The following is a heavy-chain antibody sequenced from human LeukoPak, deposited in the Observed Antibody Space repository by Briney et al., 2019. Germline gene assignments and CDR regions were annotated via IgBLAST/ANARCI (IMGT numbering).Heavy chain of an antibody. CDR1: GHTFTSYG. Sequence: ASVKVSCKASGHTFTSYGISWVRQAPGQGLEWMGWINPNSGGTNYAQKFQGRVTMTRDTSISTAYMELSRLRSDDTAVYYCARDRDYGDYYYYYYMDVWGKGTTVTVSS. CDR2: INPNSGGT. J-gene: IGHJ6*03. D-gene: IGHD4-17*01. V-gene: IGHV1-2*02. CDR3: ARDRDYGDYYYYYYMDV.